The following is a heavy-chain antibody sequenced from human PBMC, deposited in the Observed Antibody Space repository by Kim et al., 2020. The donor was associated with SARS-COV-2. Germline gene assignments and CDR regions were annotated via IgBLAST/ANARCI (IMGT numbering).Heavy chain of an antibody. CDR3: AKGGLHYDSSGDSYCYSVMDF. CDR2: ISYDGSNK. CDR1: GFTFSSYG. J-gene: IGHJ6*02. D-gene: IGHD3-22*01. Sequence: GGSLRLSCAASGFTFSSYGMHWVRQAPGKGLEWVAAISYDGSNKYYADSVKGRFTISRDNSKNTNTLYLQMNSLGAEDTAVYYCAKGGLHYDSSGDSYCYSVMDFWGQGTTVSVSS. V-gene: IGHV3-30*18.